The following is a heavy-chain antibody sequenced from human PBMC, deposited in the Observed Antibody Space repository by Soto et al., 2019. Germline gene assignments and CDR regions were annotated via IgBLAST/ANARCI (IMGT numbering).Heavy chain of an antibody. CDR3: ARDQAAGTYYFDY. V-gene: IGHV1-46*01. Sequence: QVQLVQSGAEVGKPGASVKVSCKASGYTFTSHYMHWVRQAPGQGLEWMGIIYPSGGSTTYAQKFQGRVTMTRDTSTSTVYMELTSLRSEDTAVYYCARDQAAGTYYFDYWGQGTLVTVSS. CDR2: IYPSGGST. J-gene: IGHJ4*02. CDR1: GYTFTSHY. D-gene: IGHD6-13*01.